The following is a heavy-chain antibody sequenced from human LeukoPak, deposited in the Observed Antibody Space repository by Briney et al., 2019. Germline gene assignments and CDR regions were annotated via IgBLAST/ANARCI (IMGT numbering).Heavy chain of an antibody. CDR1: GFTLSSYS. Sequence: GGSLTLSCAASGFTLSSYSMNWLRQAPGKGLEWVSYISNSSSTIYYADSVKGRFTISRDNAKNSLYLQMNSLRDEDTAVYYCARDFPVGATYHYWGQGTLVTVSS. CDR2: ISNSSSTI. D-gene: IGHD1-26*01. J-gene: IGHJ4*02. V-gene: IGHV3-48*02. CDR3: ARDFPVGATYHY.